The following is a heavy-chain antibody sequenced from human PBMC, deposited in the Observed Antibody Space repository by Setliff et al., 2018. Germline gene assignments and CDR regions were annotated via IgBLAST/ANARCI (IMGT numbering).Heavy chain of an antibody. CDR2: IYYSGST. Sequence: PSETLSLTCTVSGGSISSSSYYWGWIRQPPGKGLEWIGSIYYSGSTYYNPSLKSRVTLSVDTSKNKLSLRLTSVTAADTALYYCARGLHDTSDDYYVGAFDMWGLGTKVTVSS. CDR3: ARGLHDTSDDYYVGAFDM. V-gene: IGHV4-39*07. D-gene: IGHD3-22*01. CDR1: GGSISSSSYY. J-gene: IGHJ3*02.